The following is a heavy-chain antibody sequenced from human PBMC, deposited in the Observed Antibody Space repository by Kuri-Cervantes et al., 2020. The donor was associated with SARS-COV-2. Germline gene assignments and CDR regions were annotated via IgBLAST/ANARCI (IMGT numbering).Heavy chain of an antibody. D-gene: IGHD6-19*01. CDR3: ARGDGRWLATKQDY. CDR1: GFTFENHW. Sequence: GESLKISCEASGFTFENHWMSWVRQAPGKGLEWVASIKYDGSGRYYGDSVLGRLTISRDNAKKLLYLQMNSLRAEDTAVYYYARGDGRWLATKQDYWGQGTLVTVSS. J-gene: IGHJ4*02. CDR2: IKYDGSGR. V-gene: IGHV3-7*01.